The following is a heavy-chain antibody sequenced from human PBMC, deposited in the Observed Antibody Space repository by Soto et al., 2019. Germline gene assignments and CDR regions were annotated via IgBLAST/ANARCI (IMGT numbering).Heavy chain of an antibody. Sequence: QVQLVESGGGVVQPGRSLRLSCAASGFTFSTYAMHWVRQAPGKGLEWVALISHAGSNKYYIDSVKGRFTISRDNSKKTQYLEMSNLRGEDTAMYYCARSRSDSGSEWNGLDVWGQGTTVTVSS. CDR2: ISHAGSNK. D-gene: IGHD3-10*01. CDR1: GFTFSTYA. CDR3: ARSRSDSGSEWNGLDV. J-gene: IGHJ6*02. V-gene: IGHV3-30-3*01.